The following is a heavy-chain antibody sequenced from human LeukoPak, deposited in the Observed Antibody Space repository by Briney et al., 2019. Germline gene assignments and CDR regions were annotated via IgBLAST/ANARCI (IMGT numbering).Heavy chain of an antibody. CDR1: GGSFSGYY. D-gene: IGHD3-10*01. J-gene: IGHJ4*02. V-gene: IGHV4-34*01. Sequence: PSETLSLTCAVYGGSFSGYYWSWIRQPPGKGLEWIGEINHSGSTNYNPSLKSRVTISVDTSKNQFSLKLSSVTAADTAVYYCARGRGGMARFDYWGQGTLVTVSS. CDR2: INHSGST. CDR3: ARGRGGMARFDY.